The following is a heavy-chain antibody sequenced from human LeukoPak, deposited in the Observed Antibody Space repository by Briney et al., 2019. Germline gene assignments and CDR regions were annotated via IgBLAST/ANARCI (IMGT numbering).Heavy chain of an antibody. CDR2: INPNSGGT. Sequence: ASVKVSCKASGYTFTGYYMHWVRQAPGQGLEWMGWINPNSGGTNYAQKFQGWVTMTRDTSISTAYMELSRLRSDDTAVYYCARVWVAGTSSDAFDIWGQGTMVTVSS. J-gene: IGHJ3*02. V-gene: IGHV1-2*04. D-gene: IGHD6-19*01. CDR3: ARVWVAGTSSDAFDI. CDR1: GYTFTGYY.